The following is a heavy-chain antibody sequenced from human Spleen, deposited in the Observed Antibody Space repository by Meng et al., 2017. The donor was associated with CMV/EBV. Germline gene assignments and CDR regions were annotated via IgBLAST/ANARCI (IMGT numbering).Heavy chain of an antibody. CDR2: ISGSGGST. Sequence: GESLKISCAASGFTVSINYMSWVRQAPGKGLEWVSAISGSGGSTYYADSVKGRFTISRDNSKNTLYLQMNSLRAEDTAVYYCAKVEPQYSSSPLYGMDVWGQGTTVTVSS. CDR1: GFTVSINY. V-gene: IGHV3-23*01. CDR3: AKVEPQYSSSPLYGMDV. J-gene: IGHJ6*02. D-gene: IGHD6-6*01.